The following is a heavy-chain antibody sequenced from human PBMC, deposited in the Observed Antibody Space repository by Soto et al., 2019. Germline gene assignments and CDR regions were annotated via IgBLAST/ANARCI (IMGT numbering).Heavy chain of an antibody. CDR2: ISGSGGSS. CDR3: AKDIADIVVIPASISSYYALHV. Sequence: EVHLLESGGGLVQPGGSLRLSCAASGFTFSNYAMSWVRQAPGMGLQWVSAISGSGGSSYYADSVKGRFTISRDNSKNTLYQQLNSLRAEDTAVYYCAKDIADIVVIPASISSYYALHVWGQGTTVTVSS. CDR1: GFTFSNYA. D-gene: IGHD2-2*01. J-gene: IGHJ6*02. V-gene: IGHV3-23*01.